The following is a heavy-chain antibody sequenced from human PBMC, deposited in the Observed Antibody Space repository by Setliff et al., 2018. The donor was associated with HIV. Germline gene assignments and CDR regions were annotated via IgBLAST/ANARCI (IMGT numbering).Heavy chain of an antibody. J-gene: IGHJ4*02. CDR2: IKSKTDGGTT. CDR3: TRDGGGDYGVYAPDY. Sequence: GGSLRLSCAASGFTVSNAWMSWVRQAPGKGLEWVGRIKSKTDGGTTDYAAPVKGRFTISRDDSKNTLYLQMNSLKTEDTAVYFCTRDGGGDYGVYAPDYWGQGTLVTVSS. V-gene: IGHV3-15*01. CDR1: GFTVSNAW. D-gene: IGHD4-17*01.